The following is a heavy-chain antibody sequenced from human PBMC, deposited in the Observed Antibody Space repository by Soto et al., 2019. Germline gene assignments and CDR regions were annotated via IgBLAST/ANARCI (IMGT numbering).Heavy chain of an antibody. Sequence: PSETLSLTCTVSGGSISSYYWSWIRQPPGKGLEWIGYIYYSGSTNYNPSLKSRVTISVDTSKNQFSLKLSSVTAADTAVYYCARVPRLGSVMDVWGQGTTVTVSS. V-gene: IGHV4-59*01. CDR2: IYYSGST. J-gene: IGHJ6*02. CDR1: GGSISSYY. D-gene: IGHD1-26*01. CDR3: ARVPRLGSVMDV.